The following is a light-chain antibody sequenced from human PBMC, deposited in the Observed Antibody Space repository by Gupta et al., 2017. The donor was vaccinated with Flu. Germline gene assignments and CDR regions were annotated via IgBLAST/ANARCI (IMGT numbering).Light chain of an antibody. J-gene: IGKJ4*01. CDR2: GAS. V-gene: IGKV3-20*01. Sequence: PCTLSLSPGERATLSCRASQSVSSSYLAWYQQKPGQAPRLLIYGASSRATGIPDRFSGSGSGTDFTLTISRLEPEDFAVYYCQQYGSSPTFGGGTKVEIK. CDR1: QSVSSSY. CDR3: QQYGSSPT.